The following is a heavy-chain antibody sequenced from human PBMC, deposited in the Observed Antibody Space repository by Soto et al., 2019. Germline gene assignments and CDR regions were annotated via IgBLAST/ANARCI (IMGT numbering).Heavy chain of an antibody. Sequence: GAEVKKPGESLKISCKGSGYSFTSYWIGWVRQMPGKGLEWMGIIYPGDSETRYSPSFQGQVTISADKSISTAYLQWSRLKASDTAMYYCARAAGSNWQPSEYWGQGTLVTVSS. CDR1: GYSFTSYW. V-gene: IGHV5-51*01. D-gene: IGHD6-13*01. J-gene: IGHJ4*02. CDR2: IYPGDSET. CDR3: ARAAGSNWQPSEY.